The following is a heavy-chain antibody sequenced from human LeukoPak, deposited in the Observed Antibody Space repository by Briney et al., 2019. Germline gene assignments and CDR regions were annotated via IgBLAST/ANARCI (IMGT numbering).Heavy chain of an antibody. V-gene: IGHV3-23*01. CDR1: GFTFSSYA. CDR2: ISGSGITT. D-gene: IGHD6-6*01. CDR3: AKGTFMVESSSSLPDY. J-gene: IGHJ4*02. Sequence: GGSLRLSCAASGFTFSSYAMNWVRQAPGKGLDWVSAISGSGITTYYADSVKARFAISRDNSKSTLYLQMNTLRAEDTAVYYCAKGTFMVESSSSLPDYWGQGTLVTVSS.